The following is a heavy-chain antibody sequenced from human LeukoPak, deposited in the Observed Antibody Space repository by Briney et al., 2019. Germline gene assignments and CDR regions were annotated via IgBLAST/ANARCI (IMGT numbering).Heavy chain of an antibody. V-gene: IGHV1-3*01. D-gene: IGHD3-10*01. CDR1: GYTFTSDA. CDR3: ARDGLWFGELSLDY. Sequence: ASVKVSCKASGYTFTSDAMHCVRQAPGQRLEWMGWINAGNGNTKYSQKFQGRVTITRDTSASTAYMELSSLRSEDTAVYYCARDGLWFGELSLDYWGQGTLVTGSS. CDR2: INAGNGNT. J-gene: IGHJ4*02.